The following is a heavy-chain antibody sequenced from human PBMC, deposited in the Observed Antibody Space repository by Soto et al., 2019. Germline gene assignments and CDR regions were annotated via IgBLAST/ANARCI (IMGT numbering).Heavy chain of an antibody. Sequence: GGSLRLSCAASGFTFSSYWMHWVRQAPGKGLVWVSRTNSDGSSTSYADSVKGRFTISRDNAKNTLYLQMNSLRAEDTAVYYCAVAVAGPTAIGYWGQGTLVTVSS. CDR3: AVAVAGPTAIGY. CDR2: TNSDGSST. V-gene: IGHV3-74*01. CDR1: GFTFSSYW. D-gene: IGHD6-19*01. J-gene: IGHJ4*02.